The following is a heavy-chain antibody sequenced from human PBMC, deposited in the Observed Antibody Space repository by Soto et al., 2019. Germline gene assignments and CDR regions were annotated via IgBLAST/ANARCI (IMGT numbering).Heavy chain of an antibody. CDR1: GGTLSSHA. Sequence: GASVKVSCKASGGTLSSHAISWVRQAPGQGLEWMGGIIPIFGTANYAQKFQGRVTITADKSTSTAYMELSSLRSEDTAMYYCARHYRGSGSYKMAYYYGMDVWGQGTTVTAP. D-gene: IGHD3-10*01. J-gene: IGHJ6*02. V-gene: IGHV1-69*06. CDR3: ARHYRGSGSYKMAYYYGMDV. CDR2: IIPIFGTA.